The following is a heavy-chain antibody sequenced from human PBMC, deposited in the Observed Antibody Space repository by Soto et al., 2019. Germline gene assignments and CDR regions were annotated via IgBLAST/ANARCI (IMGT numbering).Heavy chain of an antibody. Sequence: SETLSLTCTVSGGFISSGGYYWGWIRQHPGKGLEWIGYIYYSGSTYYNPSLKSRVTISVDTSKNQFSLKLSSVTAADTAVYYCARDGYYYDSSGYPTDGMDVWGQGTTVTVSS. V-gene: IGHV4-31*03. CDR3: ARDGYYYDSSGYPTDGMDV. CDR2: IYYSGST. D-gene: IGHD3-22*01. J-gene: IGHJ6*02. CDR1: GGFISSGGYY.